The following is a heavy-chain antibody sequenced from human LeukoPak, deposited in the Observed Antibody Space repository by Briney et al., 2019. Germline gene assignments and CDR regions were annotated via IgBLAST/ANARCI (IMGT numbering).Heavy chain of an antibody. V-gene: IGHV3-66*01. CDR3: ARVRGYSSSRGAFDI. J-gene: IGHJ3*02. CDR1: GFTVSSNY. D-gene: IGHD6-13*01. CDR2: IYSGGST. Sequence: GGSLRLSCAASGFTVSSNYMSWVRQAPGKGLEWVSVIYSGGSTYYADSVKGRFTISRDNSKNTLYLQMNSLRAEDTAVYYCARVRGYSSSRGAFDIWGQGTMVTVSS.